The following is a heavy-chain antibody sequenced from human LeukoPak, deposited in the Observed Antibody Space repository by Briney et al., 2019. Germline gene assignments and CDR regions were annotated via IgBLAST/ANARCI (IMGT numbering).Heavy chain of an antibody. CDR3: ARDRSGSYYDILTGYWRDYYYYYGMDV. V-gene: IGHV7-4-1*02. Sequence: ASVKGSCKASGYTFTSYAMNWVRQAPGQGLEWMGWINTNTGNPTYAQGFTGRFVFSLDTSVSTAYLQISRLKAEDTAVYYCARDRSGSYYDILTGYWRDYYYYYGMDVWGQGTTVTVSS. D-gene: IGHD3-9*01. CDR2: INTNTGNP. J-gene: IGHJ6*02. CDR1: GYTFTSYA.